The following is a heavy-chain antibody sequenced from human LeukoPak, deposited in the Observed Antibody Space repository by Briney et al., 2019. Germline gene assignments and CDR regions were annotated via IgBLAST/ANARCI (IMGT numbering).Heavy chain of an antibody. Sequence: SETLSLTCTVSGGSVRPYYWSWIRQPPGEGLEWIGYVSHSGSVSYNPSLESRVTISIDASRSQVSLKLRFVTAADTAVYFCARDHWVSFDSVWSYYGMDVWGQGTTVIVSS. CDR1: GGSVRPYY. CDR3: ARDHWVSFDSVWSYYGMDV. D-gene: IGHD6-19*01. CDR2: VSHSGSV. J-gene: IGHJ6*02. V-gene: IGHV4-59*02.